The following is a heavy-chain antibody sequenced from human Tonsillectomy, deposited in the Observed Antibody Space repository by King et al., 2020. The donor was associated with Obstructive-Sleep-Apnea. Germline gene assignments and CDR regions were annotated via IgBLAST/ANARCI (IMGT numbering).Heavy chain of an antibody. CDR3: ARHPDRQEYFDL. D-gene: IGHD3-16*02. J-gene: IGHJ2*01. CDR2: ITSSGSYI. CDR1: GFTFSSYN. Sequence: VQLVESGGVLVKPGGSLRLSCAASGFTFSSYNMNWVRQAPEKGLEWVSSITSSGSYIYYADSVKGRFTISRDNAKNSLYLQMNSLRAEDTAVYYCARHPDRQEYFDLWGRATLVTVSS. V-gene: IGHV3-21*01.